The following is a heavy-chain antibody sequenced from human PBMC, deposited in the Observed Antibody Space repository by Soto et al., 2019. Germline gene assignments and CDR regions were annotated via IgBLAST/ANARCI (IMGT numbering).Heavy chain of an antibody. Sequence: QVQLQESGPGLVKPSQTLSLTCTVSGGSISSGGYYWSWIRQHPGKGLEWIGYIYYSGSTYYNPSLKVRVTMSVDTSKNQFSLKLSSVTAADTAVYYCAASCVGCGVFDDCGTDVWGQGTTVTVSS. V-gene: IGHV4-31*03. D-gene: IGHD2-8*01. J-gene: IGHJ6*02. CDR1: GGSISSGGYY. CDR2: IYYSGST. CDR3: AASCVGCGVFDDCGTDV.